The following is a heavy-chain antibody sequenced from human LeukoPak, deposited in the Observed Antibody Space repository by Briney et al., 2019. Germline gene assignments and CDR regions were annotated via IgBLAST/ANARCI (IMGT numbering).Heavy chain of an antibody. CDR3: WLEKVVAAYFDS. Sequence: SETLSLTCTVSGGSISSYYWSWIRQPPGKGLEWIGSIYSGGITYYNPSLKSRVTISEDTSKNQFSLKMTSVTAADTAIYYCWLEKVVAAYFDSWGQGTLVTVSS. J-gene: IGHJ4*02. CDR1: GGSISSYY. CDR2: IYSGGIT. D-gene: IGHD2-15*01. V-gene: IGHV4-59*04.